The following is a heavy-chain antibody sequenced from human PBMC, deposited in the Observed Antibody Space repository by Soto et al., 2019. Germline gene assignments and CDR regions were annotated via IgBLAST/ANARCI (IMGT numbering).Heavy chain of an antibody. CDR1: GGSISSSSYY. Sequence: SETLSLTCTVSGGSISSSSYYWGWIRQPPGKGLEWIGSIYYSGSTYYNPSLKSRVTISVDTSKNQFSLKLSSVTAADTAVYYCARHLQPTQDFWSGYFGDYYYGMDVWGQGTTVTVSS. CDR2: IYYSGST. D-gene: IGHD3-3*01. J-gene: IGHJ6*02. V-gene: IGHV4-39*01. CDR3: ARHLQPTQDFWSGYFGDYYYGMDV.